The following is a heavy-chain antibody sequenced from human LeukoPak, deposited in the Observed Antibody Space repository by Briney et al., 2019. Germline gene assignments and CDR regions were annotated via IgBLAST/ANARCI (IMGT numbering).Heavy chain of an antibody. J-gene: IGHJ4*02. CDR3: AREALFGELLG. CDR2: ISSSSSTI. Sequence: GGSLRLSCAASGFTFSSYSMNWVRQAPGKGLEWVSYISSSSSTIYYADSVKGRFTISRDNAKNSLYLQMNSLRAEDTAVYYCAREALFGELLGWGQGTLVTVSS. CDR1: GFTFSSYS. V-gene: IGHV3-48*04. D-gene: IGHD3-10*02.